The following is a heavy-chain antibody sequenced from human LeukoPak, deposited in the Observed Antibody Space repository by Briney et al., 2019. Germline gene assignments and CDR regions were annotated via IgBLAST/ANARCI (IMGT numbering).Heavy chain of an antibody. V-gene: IGHV3-20*04. D-gene: IGHD3-22*01. Sequence: GGSLRLSCAASEFTFSNYKMNWVRKAPGKGLEWVSGINWNGGSTGYADSVKGRFTISRDNAKNSLYLQMNSLRAEDTALYYCARAQVDSSGYYFPFDYWGQGTLVTVSS. CDR3: ARAQVDSSGYYFPFDY. J-gene: IGHJ4*02. CDR1: EFTFSNYK. CDR2: INWNGGST.